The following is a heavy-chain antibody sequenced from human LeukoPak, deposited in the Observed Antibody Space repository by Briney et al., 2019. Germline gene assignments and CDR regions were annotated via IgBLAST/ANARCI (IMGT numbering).Heavy chain of an antibody. D-gene: IGHD1-20*01. CDR3: ARDRYNWNDRPDYYFDY. CDR2: IWYDGSNK. Sequence: PGRSLRLSCAASGFTFSSYGMHWVRQAPGKGLEWVAVIWYDGSNKYYADSVKGRFTISRDNSKNTLYLQMNSLRAEDTAVYYCARDRYNWNDRPDYYFDYWGQGTLVTVSS. CDR1: GFTFSSYG. J-gene: IGHJ4*02. V-gene: IGHV3-33*01.